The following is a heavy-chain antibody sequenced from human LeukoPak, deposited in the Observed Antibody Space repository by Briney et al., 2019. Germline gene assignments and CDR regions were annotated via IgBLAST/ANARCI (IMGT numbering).Heavy chain of an antibody. CDR3: ARGLGKQQLVRLGSPGY. Sequence: ASVKVSCKASGYTFSGSYIHWVRQATGQGLEWMGWMNPNSGNTGYAQKFQGRVTMTRNTSISTAYMELSSLRSEDTAVYYCARGLGKQQLVRLGSPGYWGQGTLVTVSS. J-gene: IGHJ4*02. V-gene: IGHV1-8*02. CDR2: MNPNSGNT. D-gene: IGHD6-13*01. CDR1: GYTFSGSY.